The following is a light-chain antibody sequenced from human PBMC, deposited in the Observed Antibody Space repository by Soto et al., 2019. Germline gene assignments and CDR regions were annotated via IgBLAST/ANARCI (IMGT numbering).Light chain of an antibody. CDR2: GAS. CDR3: QQYNNWPWT. J-gene: IGKJ1*01. CDR1: QSVSSN. Sequence: EIVMTQSPATLSVSPGERATLSCRASQSVSSNLAWYQQKPGQAPRLLIYGASTRATGIPARFSGSGSGTEFTPTISSLQSEDFAVYYCQQYNNWPWTFGQGNKVEIQ. V-gene: IGKV3-15*01.